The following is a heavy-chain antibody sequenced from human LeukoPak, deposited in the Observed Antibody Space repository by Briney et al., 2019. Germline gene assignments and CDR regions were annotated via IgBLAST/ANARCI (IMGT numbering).Heavy chain of an antibody. Sequence: GGSLRLSCAASGFTFSSYWMSWVRQAPGKGLEWVANINQAGSEKYYVDSVKGRFTISRDNAKNSLYLQMNSLRAEDTAVYYCARHDSSGSYSYHYYYLDVWGKGTTVTVSS. CDR2: INQAGSEK. J-gene: IGHJ6*03. D-gene: IGHD3-22*01. CDR1: GFTFSSYW. CDR3: ARHDSSGSYSYHYYYLDV. V-gene: IGHV3-7*01.